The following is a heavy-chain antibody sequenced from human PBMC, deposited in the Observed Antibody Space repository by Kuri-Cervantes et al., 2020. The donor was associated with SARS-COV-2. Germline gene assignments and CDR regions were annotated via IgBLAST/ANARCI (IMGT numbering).Heavy chain of an antibody. D-gene: IGHD3-22*01. CDR2: IDPNSGGT. CDR3: AREPREYYYDSSGTIRTEESYFDY. CDR1: GYTFTVYD. J-gene: IGHJ4*02. V-gene: IGHV1-2*02. Sequence: SVKVSCKASGYTFTVYDMHWVRQAPGQGLEWMGWIDPNSGGTNYAQKFQGRVTMTRDTSISTAYMELSRLRSDDTAVYYCAREPREYYYDSSGTIRTEESYFDYWGQGTLVTVSS.